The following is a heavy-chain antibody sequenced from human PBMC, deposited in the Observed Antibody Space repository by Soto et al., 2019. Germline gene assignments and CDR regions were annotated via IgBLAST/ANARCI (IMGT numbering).Heavy chain of an antibody. CDR1: GFTFSNYG. CDR3: ARDRKDAGSGHYAGFD. V-gene: IGHV3-33*01. D-gene: IGHD3-22*01. Sequence: QVQLVESGGGVVQPGTSLRLSCAASGFTFSNYGMYWVRQTPGKGLEWVAVIYYDGSEKYYADSVKGRFTVSRDNSENTLYLHMNSLRAEDTAVYYCARDRKDAGSGHYAGFDWGQGTLVTVSS. CDR2: IYYDGSEK. J-gene: IGHJ4*02.